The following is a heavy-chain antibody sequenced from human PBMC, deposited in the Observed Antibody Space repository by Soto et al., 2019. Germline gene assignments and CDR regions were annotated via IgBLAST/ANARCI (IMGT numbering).Heavy chain of an antibody. J-gene: IGHJ4*02. CDR2: INHSGST. CDR1: GGSFSGYY. Sequence: SETLSLTCAVYGGSFSGYYWSWIRQPPGKGLEWIGEINHSGSTYYNPSLKSRVTISVDTSKNQFSLKLSSVTAADTAVYYCARLRSGYDYYFDYWGQGTLVTVSS. D-gene: IGHD5-12*01. V-gene: IGHV4-34*01. CDR3: ARLRSGYDYYFDY.